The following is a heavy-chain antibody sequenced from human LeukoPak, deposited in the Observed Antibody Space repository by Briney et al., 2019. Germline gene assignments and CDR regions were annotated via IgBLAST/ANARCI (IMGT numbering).Heavy chain of an antibody. CDR2: IYYGGST. Sequence: SQTLSLTCTVSGGSISSGGYYWSWIRQHPGKGLEWIGYIYYGGSTYYNPSLKSRVTISVDTSKNQFSLKLSSVTAADTAVYYCARGTGTTRQYYYGMDVWGQGTTVTVSS. CDR3: ARGTGTTRQYYYGMDV. CDR1: GGSISSGGYY. D-gene: IGHD1-7*01. J-gene: IGHJ6*02. V-gene: IGHV4-31*03.